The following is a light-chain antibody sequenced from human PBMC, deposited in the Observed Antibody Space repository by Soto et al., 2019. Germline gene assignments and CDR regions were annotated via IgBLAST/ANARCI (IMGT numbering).Light chain of an antibody. Sequence: EIVLTQSPGTLSLSPGERATLSCRASQSVSSRYLAWYQQIPGQAPRLLIYGVSSRATGIPDRFSGSGSGTDFALTINRLDPEDFGLYYCQQYGSSLTWTFGQGTKVDIK. CDR3: QQYGSSLTWT. CDR1: QSVSSRY. V-gene: IGKV3-20*01. J-gene: IGKJ1*01. CDR2: GVS.